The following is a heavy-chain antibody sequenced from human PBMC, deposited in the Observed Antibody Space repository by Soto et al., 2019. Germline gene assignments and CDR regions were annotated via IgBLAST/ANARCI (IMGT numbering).Heavy chain of an antibody. Sequence: SETLSLTCTVSGGSISSYYWSWIRQPPGKGLEWIGYIYYSGSTNYNPPLKSRVTISVDTSKNQFSLKLSSVTAADTAVYYCARDSQRMDDFWSGDYYYYGMDVWGQGTTVTVSS. CDR3: ARDSQRMDDFWSGDYYYYGMDV. V-gene: IGHV4-59*01. CDR2: IYYSGST. D-gene: IGHD3-3*01. J-gene: IGHJ6*02. CDR1: GGSISSYY.